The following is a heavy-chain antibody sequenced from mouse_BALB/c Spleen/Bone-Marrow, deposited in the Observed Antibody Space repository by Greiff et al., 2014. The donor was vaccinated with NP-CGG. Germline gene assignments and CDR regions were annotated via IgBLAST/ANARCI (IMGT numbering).Heavy chain of an antibody. J-gene: IGHJ2*01. Sequence: QLQESGPELVKPGASVKMSSKASGYTFTSYVMHWMKQKPGQGLEWIGYINPYNDGTKYNETFKGKATLTSDKSSSTAYMDLSSLTSEDSAVYFCARSEYFGSSYDYWGQGTTLTVSS. CDR2: INPYNDGT. V-gene: IGHV1-14*01. CDR3: ARSEYFGSSYDY. D-gene: IGHD1-1*01. CDR1: GYTFTSYV.